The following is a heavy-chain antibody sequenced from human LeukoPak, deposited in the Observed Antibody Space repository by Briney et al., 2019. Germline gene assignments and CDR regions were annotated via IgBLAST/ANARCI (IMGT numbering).Heavy chain of an antibody. CDR2: IRYDGSNK. CDR1: GFTFSSYG. D-gene: IGHD2-15*01. V-gene: IGHV3-30*02. CDR3: AKSAATPIYYYYYYMDV. J-gene: IGHJ6*03. Sequence: GGSLRLSCAASGFTFSSYGMHWVRQAPGKGLEWVAFIRYDGSNKYYADSVKGRFTISRDNSKNTLYLQMNSLRAEDTAVYYCAKSAATPIYYYYYYMDVWGKGTTVTDSS.